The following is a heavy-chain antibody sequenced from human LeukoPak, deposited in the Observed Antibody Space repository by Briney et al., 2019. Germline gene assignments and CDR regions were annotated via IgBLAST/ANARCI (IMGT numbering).Heavy chain of an antibody. CDR3: ATAFRNYDFWSGPGFDY. CDR2: FDLEDGET. V-gene: IGHV1-24*01. J-gene: IGHJ4*02. Sequence: ASVKVSCKVSGSTLTELSMHWVRQAPGKGLEWGGGFDLEDGETVYAQKFQGRVTMTEDTSSDTAYMDLSSLRSEDTAVYYCATAFRNYDFWSGPGFDYWGQGTLVTVSS. D-gene: IGHD3-3*01. CDR1: GSTLTELS.